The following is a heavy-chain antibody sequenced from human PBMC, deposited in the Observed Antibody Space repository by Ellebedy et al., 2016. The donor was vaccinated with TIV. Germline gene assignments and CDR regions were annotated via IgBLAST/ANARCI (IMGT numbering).Heavy chain of an antibody. V-gene: IGHV1-2*02. CDR1: GYTFTGYY. J-gene: IGHJ4*02. CDR3: ASQYYYDSSGYCWY. Sequence: ASVKVSXXASGYTFTGYYMHWVRQAPGQGLEWMGWINPNSGGTNYAQKFRGRVTMTRDTSISTAYMELSRLRSDDTAVYYCASQYYYDSSGYCWYWGQGTLVTVSS. D-gene: IGHD3-22*01. CDR2: INPNSGGT.